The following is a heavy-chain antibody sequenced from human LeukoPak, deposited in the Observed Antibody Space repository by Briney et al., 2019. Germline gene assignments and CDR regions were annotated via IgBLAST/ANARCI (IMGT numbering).Heavy chain of an antibody. CDR1: GGSFSDYY. CDR3: ARGRYCSADICSGGDAFDI. Sequence: SETLSLTCAVYGGSFSDYYWTWIRQTPGKGLEWIGEMSPSGSSNDNPSLKTRVTMSVDTSKNQFSLKLTSVTAADTAVYYCARGRYCSADICSGGDAFDIWGQGTMVPVSS. D-gene: IGHD2-15*01. V-gene: IGHV4-34*01. J-gene: IGHJ3*02. CDR2: MSPSGSS.